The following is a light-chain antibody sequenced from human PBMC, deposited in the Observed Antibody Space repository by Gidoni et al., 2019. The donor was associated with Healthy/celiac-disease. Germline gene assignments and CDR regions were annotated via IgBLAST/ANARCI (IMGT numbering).Light chain of an antibody. CDR3: QQYNNWPRMYT. CDR2: GAS. V-gene: IGKV3-15*01. Sequence: EIVMTQSTATLSVSPRERATLSCRASQSVRSNLAWYQQNPGQAPRLLIYGASTRATGTPARFSGSGSGTEFTLTISSLQSEDFAVYYCQQYNNWPRMYTFGQGTKLEIK. CDR1: QSVRSN. J-gene: IGKJ2*01.